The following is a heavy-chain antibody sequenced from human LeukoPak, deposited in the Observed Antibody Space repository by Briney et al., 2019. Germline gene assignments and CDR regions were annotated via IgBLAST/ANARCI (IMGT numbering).Heavy chain of an antibody. V-gene: IGHV3-64D*06. CDR2: ISSNGGST. CDR1: GFTFSSYA. Sequence: PGGSLRLSCSASGFTFSSYAMHWVRQAPGKGLEYVSAISSNGGSTYYADSVKGRFTISRDNSKNTLYLQMSSLRAEDTAVYYRVMGGIAVAGPLSSYFDYWGQGTLVTVSS. J-gene: IGHJ4*02. D-gene: IGHD6-19*01. CDR3: VMGGIAVAGPLSSYFDY.